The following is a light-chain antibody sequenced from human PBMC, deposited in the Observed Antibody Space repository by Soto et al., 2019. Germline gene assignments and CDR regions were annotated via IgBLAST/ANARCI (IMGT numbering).Light chain of an antibody. J-gene: IGKJ4*01. CDR1: QSLLHSNGYNY. CDR3: MQDLQTPLT. V-gene: IGKV2-28*01. CDR2: MGS. Sequence: DIVMTQSPLSLPVTPGEPASISCRSSQSLLHSNGYNYCDWYLQKPGQSPQLLIYMGSNRASGVPDRFSGSGSGTDFTLKISRVEAEDVEVDYCMQDLQTPLTFGGGTKVEIK.